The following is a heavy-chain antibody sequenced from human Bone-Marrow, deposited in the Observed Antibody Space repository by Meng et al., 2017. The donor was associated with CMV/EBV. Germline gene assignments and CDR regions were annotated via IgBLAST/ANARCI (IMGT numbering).Heavy chain of an antibody. D-gene: IGHD5-24*01. CDR2: INQDGSEK. V-gene: IGHV3-7*01. Sequence: GGPLRLSCAASGFTFSSHWMTWVRQAPGKGLEWVANINQDGSEKYYVDSVKGRITISRDNDEKSLFLQMSSLRAEDTGVYFCARGGATQVRTYGMDVWGQGTTVTVSS. J-gene: IGHJ6*02. CDR1: GFTFSSHW. CDR3: ARGGATQVRTYGMDV.